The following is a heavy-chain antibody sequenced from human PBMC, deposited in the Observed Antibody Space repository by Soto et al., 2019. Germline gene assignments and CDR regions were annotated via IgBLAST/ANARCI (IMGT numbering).Heavy chain of an antibody. J-gene: IGHJ6*02. V-gene: IGHV4-4*07. CDR1: GGSISSYY. Sequence: SETLSLTCTVSGGSISSYYWSWIRQPAGKGLEWIGRIYTSGSTNYNPSLKSRVTMSVDTSKNQFSLKLSSVTAADTAVYYCARVAIAAASRDYYYGMDVWGQGTTVTVSS. D-gene: IGHD6-13*01. CDR2: IYTSGST. CDR3: ARVAIAAASRDYYYGMDV.